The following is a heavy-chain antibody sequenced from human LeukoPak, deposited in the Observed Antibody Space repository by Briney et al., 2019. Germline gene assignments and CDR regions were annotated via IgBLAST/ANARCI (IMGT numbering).Heavy chain of an antibody. CDR3: AREPLRAESRWFDP. Sequence: PSETLSLTCSVPGGSVSSGGYYWSWIRQPPGKGLEWIGYIYYNGNTNYNPSLKGRVTISVDTSKNQFSLKLSSVTAADTAVYYCAREPLRAESRWFDPWGQGILVTVSS. CDR1: GGSVSSGGYY. CDR2: IYYNGNT. V-gene: IGHV4-61*08. D-gene: IGHD1-26*01. J-gene: IGHJ5*02.